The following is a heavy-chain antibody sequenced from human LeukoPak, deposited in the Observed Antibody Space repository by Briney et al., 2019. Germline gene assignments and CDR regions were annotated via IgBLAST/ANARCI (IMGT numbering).Heavy chain of an antibody. CDR1: GGSFSGYY. Sequence: PSETLSLTCAVYGGSFSGYYWSWIRQPPGKGLEWIGEINHSGSTNYNPSLKSRVTISVDTSKNQFSLNLSSLTAADTAVYYCARGYCSSTSCSTPYYYYYYMDVWGKGTTVTVSS. V-gene: IGHV4-34*01. CDR3: ARGYCSSTSCSTPYYYYYYMDV. CDR2: INHSGST. J-gene: IGHJ6*03. D-gene: IGHD2-2*01.